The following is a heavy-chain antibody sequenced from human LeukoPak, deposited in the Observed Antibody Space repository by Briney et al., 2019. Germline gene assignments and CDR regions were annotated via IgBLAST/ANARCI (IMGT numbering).Heavy chain of an antibody. D-gene: IGHD3-10*01. CDR3: ASPATYYGSGSYYY. CDR1: GFTFSDYY. V-gene: IGHV3-11*01. Sequence: PGGSLRLSCAASGFTFSDYYMSWIRHAPGKGLEWVSYISSSGSTIYYADSVKGRFTISRDNAKNSLYLQMNSLRAEDTAVYYCASPATYYGSGSYYYWGQGTLVTVSS. CDR2: ISSSGSTI. J-gene: IGHJ4*02.